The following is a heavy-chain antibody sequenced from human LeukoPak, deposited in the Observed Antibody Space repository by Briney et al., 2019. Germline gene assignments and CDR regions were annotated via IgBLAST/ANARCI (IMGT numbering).Heavy chain of an antibody. J-gene: IGHJ6*03. D-gene: IGHD5-18*01. V-gene: IGHV3-11*04. CDR3: ARARVDTAMVGPKGYYYMDV. CDR1: GFTFSDYY. CDR2: ISSSGSTI. Sequence: GGSLRLSCAASGFTFSDYYMSWIRQAPGKGLEWVSYISSSGSTIYYADSVKGRFTISRDNAKNSLYLQMNSLRAEDTAVYYCARARVDTAMVGPKGYYYMDVWGKGTTVTISS.